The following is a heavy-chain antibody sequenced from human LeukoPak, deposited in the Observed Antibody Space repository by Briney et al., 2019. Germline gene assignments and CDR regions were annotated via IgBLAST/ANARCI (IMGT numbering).Heavy chain of an antibody. CDR1: GGSFSGYY. J-gene: IGHJ6*03. D-gene: IGHD6-19*01. Sequence: PSETLSLTCAVYGGSFSGYYWSWIRQPAGKGLEWIGRIYTSGSTNYNPSLKSRVTMSVDTSKNQFSLKLSSVTAADTAVYYCARSSGSLSRYYYYMDVWGKGTTVTVSS. V-gene: IGHV4-59*10. CDR3: ARSSGSLSRYYYYMDV. CDR2: IYTSGST.